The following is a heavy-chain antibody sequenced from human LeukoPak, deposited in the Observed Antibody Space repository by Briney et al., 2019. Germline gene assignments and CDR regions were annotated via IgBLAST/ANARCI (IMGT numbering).Heavy chain of an antibody. J-gene: IGHJ1*01. CDR2: ISAHNRNT. CDR3: ARVEGSYYHDSSGYSAH. D-gene: IGHD3-22*01. V-gene: IGHV1-18*01. CDR1: GYTFTNYG. Sequence: TSVKVSCKASGYTFTNYGVTWVRQAPGQGLERMGWISAHNRNTNYAQKFQGRVTMTTDTSTSTAYMELRSLISDDTAVYYCARVEGSYYHDSSGYSAHWGQGTLVTVSS.